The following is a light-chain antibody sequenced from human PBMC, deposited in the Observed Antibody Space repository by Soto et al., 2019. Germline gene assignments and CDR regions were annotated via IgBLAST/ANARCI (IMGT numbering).Light chain of an antibody. V-gene: IGLV1-44*01. CDR3: AAWDGSLNAWV. Sequence: QSVLTQPPSASGTPGQRVTISCSGSNSNIGSNSVDWYQQVPGTAPKLLVYSNDQRPSGVPDRFSGSKSGTSASLAISGLQSEDEADYYCAAWDGSLNAWVFGGGTKLTGL. CDR2: SND. CDR1: NSNIGSNS. J-gene: IGLJ3*02.